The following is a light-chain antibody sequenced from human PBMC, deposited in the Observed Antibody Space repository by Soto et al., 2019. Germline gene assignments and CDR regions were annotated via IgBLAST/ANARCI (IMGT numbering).Light chain of an antibody. CDR2: GAS. CDR3: PQYGGSPLT. Sequence: EIVLTQSPGTLSLSPGERATLSCRASQSASSSYLAWYQQKPGQAPRLLIYGASSRATGIPDRFSGSGSGTDFTLTISILEPEDFAVYYCPQYGGSPLTFGGGTKVEIK. CDR1: QSASSSY. J-gene: IGKJ4*01. V-gene: IGKV3-20*01.